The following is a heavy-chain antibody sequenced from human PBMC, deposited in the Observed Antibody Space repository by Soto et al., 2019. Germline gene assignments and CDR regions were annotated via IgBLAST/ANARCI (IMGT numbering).Heavy chain of an antibody. V-gene: IGHV1-69*13. J-gene: IGHJ4*02. CDR3: ATRTVVLYYFDY. CDR2: IIPIFGTA. D-gene: IGHD4-17*01. CDR1: GGTFSSYA. Sequence: SVTVSCKASGGTFSSYAINWVRQAPGQGLEWMGGIIPIFGTANYAQKFQGRVTITADESTSTAYMELSSLRSEDTAVYYCATRTVVLYYFDYWGQGTMVTVSS.